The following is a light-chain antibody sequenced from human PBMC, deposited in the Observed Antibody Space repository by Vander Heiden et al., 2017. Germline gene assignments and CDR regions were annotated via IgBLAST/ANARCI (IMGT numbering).Light chain of an antibody. V-gene: IGLV4-69*02. J-gene: IGLJ3*02. CDR1: SGHSNYT. CDR3: QTWGSGTWV. CDR2: IHSEVIV. Sequence: HLLLTQSPSASASLGASVKLPCTLTSGHSNYTIAWHQLQPGRGPRYLMKIHSEVIVFKADVIPARFSGSISGAERYLTISRLQSEDEADYYCQTWGSGTWVFGGGTKLTVL.